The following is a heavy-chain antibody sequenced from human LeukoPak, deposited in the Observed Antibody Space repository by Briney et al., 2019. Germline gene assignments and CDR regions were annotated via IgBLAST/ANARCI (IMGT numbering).Heavy chain of an antibody. V-gene: IGHV4-31*03. CDR3: ARAKLTNYYCGMDV. CDR2: IYYSGST. Sequence: SQTLSLTCTVSGGSISSGGYYWSWIRQHPGKGLEWIGYIYYSGSTYYNPSLKSRVTISVDTSKNQFSLKLSSVTAADTAVYYCARAKLTNYYCGMDVWGQGTTVTVSS. D-gene: IGHD3-9*01. J-gene: IGHJ6*02. CDR1: GGSISSGGYY.